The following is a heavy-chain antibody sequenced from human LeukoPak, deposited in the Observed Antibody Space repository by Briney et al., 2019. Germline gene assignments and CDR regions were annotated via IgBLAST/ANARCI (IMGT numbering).Heavy chain of an antibody. Sequence: ASVKVSCKASGYTFTSYDNNWVRQATGQGLEWMGWMNPNSGNTGYAQKFQGRVTMTRNTSISTAYMELSSLRSEDTAVYYCARFGGSGWSSHFDYWGQGTLVTVSS. D-gene: IGHD6-19*01. CDR3: ARFGGSGWSSHFDY. V-gene: IGHV1-8*01. CDR2: MNPNSGNT. J-gene: IGHJ4*02. CDR1: GYTFTSYD.